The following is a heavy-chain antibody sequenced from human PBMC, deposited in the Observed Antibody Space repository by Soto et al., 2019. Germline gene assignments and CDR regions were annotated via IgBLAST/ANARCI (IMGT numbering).Heavy chain of an antibody. J-gene: IGHJ4*02. Sequence: VQLVESGGGVVQPGRSLRLSCATSGFSFRRYGMHWVRQAPGKGLEWVAVVFYDGSNKYYADSVKGRFTISRDNSKNTLFLQMNSLRAEDTAVYYCARGGPDGSYFDYWGQGIVVTVSS. CDR1: GFSFRRYG. CDR2: VFYDGSNK. CDR3: ARGGPDGSYFDY. D-gene: IGHD3-16*01. V-gene: IGHV3-30*19.